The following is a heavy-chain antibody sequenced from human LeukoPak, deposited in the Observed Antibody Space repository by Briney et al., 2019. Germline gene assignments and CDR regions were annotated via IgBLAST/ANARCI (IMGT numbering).Heavy chain of an antibody. Sequence: GRSLRLSCAASGFTFSSHGMPWVRQAPGKGLEWVAVISHDGSNKYYADSVKGRFTISRDNSKNTLYLQMNSLRAEDTAVYYCAKDLYVSSGWFGYFDYWGQGTLVTVSS. D-gene: IGHD6-19*01. CDR1: GFTFSSHG. V-gene: IGHV3-30*18. CDR2: ISHDGSNK. CDR3: AKDLYVSSGWFGYFDY. J-gene: IGHJ4*02.